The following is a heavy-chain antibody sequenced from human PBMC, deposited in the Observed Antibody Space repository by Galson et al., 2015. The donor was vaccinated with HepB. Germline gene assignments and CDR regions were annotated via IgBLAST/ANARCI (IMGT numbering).Heavy chain of an antibody. V-gene: IGHV3-30*18. J-gene: IGHJ4*02. D-gene: IGHD3-10*02. CDR3: AKLYSVPLKVAHY. Sequence: SLRLSCAASEDTFITYAMHWVRQAPGKGLEWVATISHDGYNQYYADSVKGRFTISRDSSKTTLFLQMNSLTVRDTAVYYCAKLYSVPLKVAHYWGQGTLVTVSS. CDR2: ISHDGYNQ. CDR1: EDTFITYA.